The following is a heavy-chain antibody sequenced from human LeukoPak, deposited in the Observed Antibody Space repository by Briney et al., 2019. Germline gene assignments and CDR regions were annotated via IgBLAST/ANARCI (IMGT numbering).Heavy chain of an antibody. V-gene: IGHV3-30*02. Sequence: PGGSLRLSCAASGFTFSSYGMHWVRQAPGKGLEWVAFIRYDGSNKYYADSVKGRFTISRDNPKNTLYLQMNSLRAEDTAVYYCAKLPAGFGELLSRTYFDYWGQGTLVTVSS. J-gene: IGHJ4*02. D-gene: IGHD3-10*01. CDR3: AKLPAGFGELLSRTYFDY. CDR2: IRYDGSNK. CDR1: GFTFSSYG.